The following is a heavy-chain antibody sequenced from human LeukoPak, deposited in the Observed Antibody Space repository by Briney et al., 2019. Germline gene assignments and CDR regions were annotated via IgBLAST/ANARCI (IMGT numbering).Heavy chain of an antibody. CDR1: GGSINNYY. J-gene: IGHJ6*03. CDR2: IYTSGST. CDR3: ARETYSSNWSREPLYYYYMDV. D-gene: IGHD6-13*01. V-gene: IGHV4-4*07. Sequence: PSETLSLTCTVSGGSINNYYWSWIRQPAGKGLEWIGRIYTSGSTNYNPSLKSRVTISVDTSKNQFSLKVSSVTAADTAVYYCARETYSSNWSREPLYYYYMDVWGKGTTVTVSS.